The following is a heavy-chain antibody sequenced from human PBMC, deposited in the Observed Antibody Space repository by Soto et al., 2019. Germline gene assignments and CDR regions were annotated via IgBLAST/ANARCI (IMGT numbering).Heavy chain of an antibody. CDR2: ITATGGNT. Sequence: EVKLLESGGGLVQPGGSLRLSCAASGFTFSTYSMTWVRQAPGKGLEWVAHITATGGNTYYADSVRGRLTISRDTSGNRLYLQMNSLRAEDTALYYCAKCMQAYWNYDAHHIWGQGTMVTVSS. V-gene: IGHV3-23*01. CDR1: GFTFSTYS. CDR3: AKCMQAYWNYDAHHI. J-gene: IGHJ3*02. D-gene: IGHD1-7*01.